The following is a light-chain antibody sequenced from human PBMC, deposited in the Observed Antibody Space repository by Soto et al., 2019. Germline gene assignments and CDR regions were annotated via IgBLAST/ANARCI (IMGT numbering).Light chain of an antibody. J-gene: IGLJ1*01. V-gene: IGLV2-14*01. CDR2: DVS. Sequence: QSALTQPSSVSGSPGQSITISGTGTNSDVGGYNYVAWYQQHARKAPKLMMYDVSNRPSGGSNRFSGSKSGNTASLTIYGLQAEDEDDDYCGSYAGSSTVFGAGTKVTVL. CDR1: NSDVGGYNY. CDR3: GSYAGSSTV.